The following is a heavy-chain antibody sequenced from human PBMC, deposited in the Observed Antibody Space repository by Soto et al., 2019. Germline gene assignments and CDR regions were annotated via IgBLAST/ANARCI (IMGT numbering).Heavy chain of an antibody. CDR1: GGSISSGGYS. CDR2: IYHSGST. J-gene: IGHJ4*02. CDR3: ARDTYYYDSSGYYYRAFDY. V-gene: IGHV4-30-2*01. D-gene: IGHD3-22*01. Sequence: SETLSLTCAVSGGSISSGGYSWSWIRQPPGKGLEWIGYIYHSGSTYYNPSLKSRVTISVDTSKNQFSLKLSSVTAADTAVYYCARDTYYYDSSGYYYRAFDYWGQGTLVTVSS.